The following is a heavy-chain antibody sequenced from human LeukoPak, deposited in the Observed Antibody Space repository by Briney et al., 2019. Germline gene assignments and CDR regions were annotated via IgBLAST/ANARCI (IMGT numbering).Heavy chain of an antibody. CDR3: AIDSVVVAGLVNYFDD. V-gene: IGHV3-23*01. D-gene: IGHD6-19*01. Sequence: GGSLRLSCAASGFTFSSYSMNWVRQAPGKGLEWVSGISGSGGSTHYADFVKGRFTISRDSLRNTLYLQMKSLRAEDTAVYYCAIDSVVVAGLVNYFDDWGQGSLVTVYS. CDR2: ISGSGGST. CDR1: GFTFSSYS. J-gene: IGHJ4*02.